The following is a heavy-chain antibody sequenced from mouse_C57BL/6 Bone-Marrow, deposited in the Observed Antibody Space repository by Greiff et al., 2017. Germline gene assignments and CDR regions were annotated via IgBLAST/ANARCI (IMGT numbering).Heavy chain of an antibody. D-gene: IGHD2-1*01. V-gene: IGHV1-63*01. CDR3: ARIYDGKGYAMDY. Sequence: QVQLQQSGAELVRPGTSVKMSCKASGYTFTNYWIGWAKQRPGRGLEWIGDIYPGGGYTNYNENFKGKATLTADKSSSTAYMQFSSLTSEDSAIYYGARIYDGKGYAMDYWGHGTSVTVSS. CDR1: GYTFTNYW. J-gene: IGHJ4*01. CDR2: IYPGGGYT.